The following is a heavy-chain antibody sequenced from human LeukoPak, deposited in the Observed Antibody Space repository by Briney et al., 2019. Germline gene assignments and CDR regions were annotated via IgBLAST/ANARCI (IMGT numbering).Heavy chain of an antibody. CDR1: GGTFSSYA. D-gene: IGHD5-12*01. Sequence: GSSVKVSCXASGGTFSSYAISWVRQAPGQGLEWMGRIIPIFGTANYAQKFQGRFTITTDESTSTAYMELSSLRSEDTAVYYCARTGGWDVNWFDPWGQGTLVTVSS. CDR3: ARTGGWDVNWFDP. V-gene: IGHV1-69*05. CDR2: IIPIFGTA. J-gene: IGHJ5*02.